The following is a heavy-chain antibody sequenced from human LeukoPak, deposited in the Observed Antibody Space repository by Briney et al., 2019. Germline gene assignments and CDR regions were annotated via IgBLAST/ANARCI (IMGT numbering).Heavy chain of an antibody. V-gene: IGHV4-39*07. J-gene: IGHJ4*02. Sequence: SETLSLTCTVSGDSISSSSYFWGWIRQPPGKGLEWIGCIYYSGSTYYNPSLKSRVTISVDTSKNQFSLKMNSVTAADTAVYHCARDPGAVPGRWGQGTLVTVSS. D-gene: IGHD6-19*01. CDR1: GDSISSSSYF. CDR2: IYYSGST. CDR3: ARDPGAVPGR.